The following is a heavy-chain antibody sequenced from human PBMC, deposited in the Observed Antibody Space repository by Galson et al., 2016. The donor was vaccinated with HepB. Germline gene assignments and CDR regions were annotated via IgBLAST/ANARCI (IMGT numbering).Heavy chain of an antibody. CDR3: ARALRGTTSFFDY. V-gene: IGHV4-59*01. CDR2: TYYSGYT. D-gene: IGHD4-17*01. Sequence: ETLSLTCTVSGGSISNYYWSWFRQPPGKGPGWIGQTYYSGYTNYSPSLKSRVTISLDSSQNQISLRVRSVTAADTAVYYCARALRGTTSFFDYWGQGTQVAVSS. CDR1: GGSISNYY. J-gene: IGHJ4*02.